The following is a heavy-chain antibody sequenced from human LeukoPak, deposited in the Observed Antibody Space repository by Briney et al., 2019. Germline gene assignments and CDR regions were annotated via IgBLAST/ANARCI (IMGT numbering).Heavy chain of an antibody. D-gene: IGHD1-26*01. CDR1: GDSISSAS. V-gene: IGHV4-59*04. CDR3: AREVGPVTSHRIDS. Sequence: SETLSLTCTVSGDSISSASWSWSRQPPGKGLEWIGSICHSGISGNTYYNPSLKSRVTISLDTPKNQFSLKLSSVTAADTAVYSCAREVGPVTSHRIDSWGQGSLLTVSS. CDR2: ICHSGISGNT. J-gene: IGHJ4*02.